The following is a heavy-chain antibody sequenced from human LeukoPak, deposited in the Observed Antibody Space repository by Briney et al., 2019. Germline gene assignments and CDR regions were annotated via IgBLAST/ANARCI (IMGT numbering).Heavy chain of an antibody. Sequence: SETLSLTCTVSGGSISSYYWSWIRQPPGRGLEWIGYIYYSGSTNYNPSLKSRVTISVDMSKNQFSLELSSVTAADTAVYYCATQKYDYVWGSYRYDAFDIWGQGTMVTVSS. CDR1: GGSISSYY. CDR3: ATQKYDYVWGSYRYDAFDI. CDR2: IYYSGST. D-gene: IGHD3-16*02. V-gene: IGHV4-59*08. J-gene: IGHJ3*02.